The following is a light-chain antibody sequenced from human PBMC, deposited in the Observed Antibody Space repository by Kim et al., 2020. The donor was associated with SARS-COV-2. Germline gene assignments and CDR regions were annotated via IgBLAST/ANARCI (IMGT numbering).Light chain of an antibody. CDR1: SGSIASNY. J-gene: IGLJ6*01. Sequence: NFMLTQPHSVSESPGKTVTISCTGSSGSIASNYVQWYQQRPGSAPTTVIYEDNQRPSGVPERFSGSINSSSNSASLTISGLKTEDEADYYCQSYDSSFWVFGRGTKVTVL. CDR3: QSYDSSFWV. CDR2: EDN. V-gene: IGLV6-57*02.